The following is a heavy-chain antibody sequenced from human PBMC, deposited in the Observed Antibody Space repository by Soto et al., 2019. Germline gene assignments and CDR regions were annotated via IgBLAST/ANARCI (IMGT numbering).Heavy chain of an antibody. J-gene: IGHJ5*02. Sequence: GESLKISCKGSGYSFTSYWIGWVRQMPGKGLEWMGIIYPGDSDTRYSPSFQGQVTISADKSISTAYLQWSSLKASDTAMYYCARSSPAAGTRIFRWFDPCGKGTPVTVS. CDR3: ARSSPAAGTRIFRWFDP. V-gene: IGHV5-51*01. CDR2: IYPGDSDT. CDR1: GYSFTSYW. D-gene: IGHD6-13*01.